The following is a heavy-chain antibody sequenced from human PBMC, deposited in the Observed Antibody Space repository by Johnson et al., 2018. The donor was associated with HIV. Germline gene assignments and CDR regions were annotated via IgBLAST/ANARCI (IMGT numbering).Heavy chain of an antibody. CDR2: ISYDGSTE. Sequence: VQLVESGGGVVQPGRSLRLSCAASGFTFSNYALHWVRQAPGKGLEWVAVISYDGSTEYYADSVKGRFTISRDNSKNTLYLQMNSLRAEDTAVYYCASSYSSSSGRHDYAFDIWGQGTMVTVSS. J-gene: IGHJ3*02. D-gene: IGHD6-6*01. V-gene: IGHV3-30*04. CDR1: GFTFSNYA. CDR3: ASSYSSSSGRHDYAFDI.